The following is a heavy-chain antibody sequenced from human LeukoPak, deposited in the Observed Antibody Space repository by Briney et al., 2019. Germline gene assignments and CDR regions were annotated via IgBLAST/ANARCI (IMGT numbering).Heavy chain of an antibody. D-gene: IGHD6-19*01. CDR2: INRDGSTK. Sequence: GGSLRLSCAASGFTFSNYWMTWVRQTPGKGLEWVANINRDGSTKHYVDSVKGRFTISRDNAKNSVSLLMNNLRAEDTAVYYCAREGYVTGWSDWGQGTLVTVSS. CDR1: GFTFSNYW. J-gene: IGHJ4*02. V-gene: IGHV3-7*01. CDR3: AREGYVTGWSD.